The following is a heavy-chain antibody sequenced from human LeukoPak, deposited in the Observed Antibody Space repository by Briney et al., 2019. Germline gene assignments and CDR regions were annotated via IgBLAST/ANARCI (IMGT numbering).Heavy chain of an antibody. Sequence: ASAKVSCKASGGTFSSYAISWVRQAPGQGLEWMGGIIPIFGTANYAQKFQGRVTITADESTSTAYMELSSLRSEDTAVYYCARDPLPHIAVAGPAAYFDYWGQGTLVTVSS. CDR2: IIPIFGTA. CDR3: ARDPLPHIAVAGPAAYFDY. CDR1: GGTFSSYA. J-gene: IGHJ4*02. V-gene: IGHV1-69*13. D-gene: IGHD6-19*01.